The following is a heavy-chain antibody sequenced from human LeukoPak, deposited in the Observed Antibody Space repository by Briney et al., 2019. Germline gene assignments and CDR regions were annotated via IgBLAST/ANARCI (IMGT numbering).Heavy chain of an antibody. V-gene: IGHV3-7*01. CDR1: GFTFSESW. CDR2: INHEGGGI. J-gene: IGHJ6*02. Sequence: TGGSLRLYCAASGFTFSESWMSWVRQVPGQGLEWMAHINHEGGGIQYVDSVKGRFTISRDNAKGSVYLQMNSLRAEDTAIYHCATYINWVAGDVWGQGTTVIVSS. D-gene: IGHD1-1*01. CDR3: ATYINWVAGDV.